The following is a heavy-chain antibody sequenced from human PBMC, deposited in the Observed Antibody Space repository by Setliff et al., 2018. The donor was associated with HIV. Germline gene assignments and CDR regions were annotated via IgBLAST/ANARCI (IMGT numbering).Heavy chain of an antibody. V-gene: IGHV1-2*02. J-gene: IGHJ6*03. CDR2: INPNSGGT. D-gene: IGHD3-16*01. CDR1: GYTFTGNY. CDR3: ARCGAGEWHLYMDV. Sequence: ASVKVSCKASGYTFTGNYIHWVRQAPGQGLEWMGWINPNSGGTNYEQKFQGRVTMTRDTSISTAYMELSRLRSEDTAVYYCARCGAGEWHLYMDVWGRGTTVTVSS.